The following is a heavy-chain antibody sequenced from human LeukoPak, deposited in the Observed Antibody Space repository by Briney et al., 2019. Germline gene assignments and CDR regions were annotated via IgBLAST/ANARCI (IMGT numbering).Heavy chain of an antibody. J-gene: IGHJ2*01. Sequence: SETLSLTCTVSGGSISSHYWSWIRQPPGKGLEWIGYIYYSGSTNYNPSLKSRVTISVDTSKNQFSLKLSSVTAADTAVYYCAALVPAEQSWYFDLWGRGTLVTVSS. CDR3: AALVPAEQSWYFDL. CDR2: IYYSGST. V-gene: IGHV4-59*11. CDR1: GGSISSHY. D-gene: IGHD2-2*01.